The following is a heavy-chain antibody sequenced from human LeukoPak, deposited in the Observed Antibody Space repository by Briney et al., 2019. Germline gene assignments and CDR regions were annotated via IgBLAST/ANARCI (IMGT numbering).Heavy chain of an antibody. CDR1: GRSFSSYY. V-gene: IGHV4-34*09. Sequence: SETLSLTCAVFGRSFSSYYWSWIRQPPGKGLQWIGEINHSGSTNYNPSLKSRVTISVDTSKNQFSLKLSSVTAADTAVYYCARVIRYFDWLSYFDYWGQGTLVTVSS. CDR2: INHSGST. J-gene: IGHJ4*02. D-gene: IGHD3-9*01. CDR3: ARVIRYFDWLSYFDY.